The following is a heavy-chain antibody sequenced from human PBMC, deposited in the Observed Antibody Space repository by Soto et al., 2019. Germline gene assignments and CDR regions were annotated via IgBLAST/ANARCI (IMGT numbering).Heavy chain of an antibody. Sequence: QVQLVQSAAEVKKPGASVKVSCKASGYTFIRYGITWVRQAPGQGLEWMGWISPYSDSTIYAQQLQGRVTMDTDTSPRIVRMEMRSLKSDDTAVYYCALGGYSDTSWGKLSHYGLDVWGQGTSVTVSS. CDR1: GYTFIRYG. CDR3: ALGGYSDTSWGKLSHYGLDV. CDR2: ISPYSDST. J-gene: IGHJ6*02. D-gene: IGHD3-16*01. V-gene: IGHV1-18*01.